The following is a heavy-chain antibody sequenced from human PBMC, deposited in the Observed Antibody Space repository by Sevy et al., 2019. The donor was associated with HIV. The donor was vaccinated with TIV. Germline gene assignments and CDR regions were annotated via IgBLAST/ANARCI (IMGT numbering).Heavy chain of an antibody. V-gene: IGHV4-59*01. CDR1: GGSISSYY. D-gene: IGHD2-21*01. CDR2: IYSSGST. Sequence: SETLSLTCSVSGGSISSYYWNWIRQPPGKGLERIGYIYSSGSTNYNPSLKSRVTISVDMSKNQISLKLSSVTAADTAVYYCARSHLAFCGGDCFFTYYFDSWGQGTLVTVSS. CDR3: ARSHLAFCGGDCFFTYYFDS. J-gene: IGHJ4*02.